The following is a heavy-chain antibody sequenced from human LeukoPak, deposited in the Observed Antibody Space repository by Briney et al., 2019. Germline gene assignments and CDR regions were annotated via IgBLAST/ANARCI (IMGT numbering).Heavy chain of an antibody. J-gene: IGHJ4*02. CDR2: ISSSSSYI. Sequence: PGGSLRLSCAASGFTFSSYSMNWVRQAPGKGLEWVSSISSSSSYIYYADSVKGRFTISRDNAKNSLYLQMNSLRAEDTAVYYCARETDTSSGGQNDYWGQGTLVTVSS. D-gene: IGHD3-16*01. CDR1: GFTFSSYS. V-gene: IGHV3-21*01. CDR3: ARETDTSSGGQNDY.